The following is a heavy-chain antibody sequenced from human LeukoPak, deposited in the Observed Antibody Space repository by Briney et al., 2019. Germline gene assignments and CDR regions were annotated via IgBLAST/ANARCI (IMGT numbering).Heavy chain of an antibody. CDR2: INPNGDRT. D-gene: IGHD4-23*01. J-gene: IGHJ3*01. Sequence: ASVKVSCKAPENTFTNYYMHWVRQAPGQGLEWLGLINPNGDRTAYAQNFQGRVTMTRDTSTTTVSLELSSLRSGDTAVYYCARDMSTRVTPISYAIDVWGQGTMVTVSS. V-gene: IGHV1-46*01. CDR3: ARDMSTRVTPISYAIDV. CDR1: ENTFTNYY.